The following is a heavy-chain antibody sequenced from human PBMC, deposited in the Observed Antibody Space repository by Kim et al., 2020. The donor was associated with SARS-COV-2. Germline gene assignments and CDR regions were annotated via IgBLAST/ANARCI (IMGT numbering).Heavy chain of an antibody. CDR2: INHSGST. J-gene: IGHJ4*02. Sequence: SETLSLTCAVYGGSFSGYYWSWIRQPPGKGLEWIGEINHSGSTNYNPSLKSRVTISVDTSKNQFSLKLSSVTAADTAVYYCASRHYDFWSANDYWGQGTL. D-gene: IGHD3-3*01. CDR3: ASRHYDFWSANDY. V-gene: IGHV4-34*01. CDR1: GGSFSGYY.